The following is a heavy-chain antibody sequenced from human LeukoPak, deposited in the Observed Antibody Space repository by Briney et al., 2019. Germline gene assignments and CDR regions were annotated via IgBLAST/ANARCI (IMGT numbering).Heavy chain of an antibody. CDR3: ARGYVDTAMDAFDI. Sequence: GRFTVSRDNAKNSLYLQMNSLRAEDTAVYYCARGYVDTAMDAFDIWGQGTMVTVSS. D-gene: IGHD5-18*01. V-gene: IGHV3-48*03. J-gene: IGHJ3*02.